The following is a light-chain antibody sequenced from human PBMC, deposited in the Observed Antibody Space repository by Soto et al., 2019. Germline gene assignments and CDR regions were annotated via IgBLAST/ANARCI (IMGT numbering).Light chain of an antibody. Sequence: DIQMTQSPSSLSASVGDRVTITCRASQSVSNYLHWYQQKPGKAPNLLIYDASSLKSGVPSRFSGSGSGTDFTLTISSLQREDFATYFCQQSYYNPTFGQGTKVEIK. CDR2: DAS. CDR3: QQSYYNPT. V-gene: IGKV1-39*01. J-gene: IGKJ1*01. CDR1: QSVSNY.